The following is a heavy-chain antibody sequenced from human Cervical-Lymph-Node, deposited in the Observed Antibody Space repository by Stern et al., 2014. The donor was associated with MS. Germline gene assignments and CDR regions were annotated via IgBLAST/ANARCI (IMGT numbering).Heavy chain of an antibody. V-gene: IGHV5-51*01. CDR2: IYPGYSDA. Sequence: EVQLVESGAEVKKPGESLKISCKGSGYSFTANWIAWVRQMPGKGLEWMGIIYPGYSDARYSPSFQGQGTISAEESITTAYLQWSSMKASDTAMYYCARDYGGYAFDYWGQGTLVTVSS. J-gene: IGHJ4*02. D-gene: IGHD4-17*01. CDR3: ARDYGGYAFDY. CDR1: GYSFTANW.